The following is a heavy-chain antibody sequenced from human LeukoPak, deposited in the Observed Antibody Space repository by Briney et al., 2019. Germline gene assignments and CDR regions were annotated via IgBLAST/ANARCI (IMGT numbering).Heavy chain of an antibody. CDR2: IYPGDSDT. CDR3: ARHHRRYSSSWSPYY. V-gene: IGHV5-51*01. J-gene: IGHJ4*02. D-gene: IGHD6-13*01. Sequence: GESLKISCKGSGYSFTSYWIGWVRQMPGKGLERMGIIYPGDSDTRYSPSFQGQVTISAVKSISTAYLQWSSLKASDTAMYYCARHHRRYSSSWSPYYWGQGTLVTVSS. CDR1: GYSFTSYW.